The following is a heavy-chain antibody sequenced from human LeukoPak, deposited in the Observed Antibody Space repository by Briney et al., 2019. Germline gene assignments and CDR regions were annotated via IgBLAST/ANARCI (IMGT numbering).Heavy chain of an antibody. J-gene: IGHJ5*02. Sequence: SVKVSRKASGGTFSSYVISWVRQAPGQGLGWMGGIIPHFGTANYAQKFQGRVTITADEPTSTAYMELSNLTSADTAVYYCALNIAARPGYFDPWGQGTLVTVSS. V-gene: IGHV1-69*13. CDR2: IIPHFGTA. CDR3: ALNIAARPGYFDP. D-gene: IGHD6-6*01. CDR1: GGTFSSYV.